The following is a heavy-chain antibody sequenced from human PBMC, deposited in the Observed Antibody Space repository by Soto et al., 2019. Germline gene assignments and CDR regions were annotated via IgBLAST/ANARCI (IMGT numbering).Heavy chain of an antibody. V-gene: IGHV3-33*01. CDR1: GFTFSSYG. Sequence: QVQLVESGGGVVQPGRSLRLSCAASGFTFSSYGMHWVRQAPGKGLEWVAIIWYDGSDTSYADSVKGRFTISRDNSKNTLYLHMNSLRAEDTAVYYCAREVGGHAGLQGRFDYWGQGTLVTVSS. CDR3: AREVGGHAGLQGRFDY. D-gene: IGHD3-3*01. CDR2: IWYDGSDT. J-gene: IGHJ4*02.